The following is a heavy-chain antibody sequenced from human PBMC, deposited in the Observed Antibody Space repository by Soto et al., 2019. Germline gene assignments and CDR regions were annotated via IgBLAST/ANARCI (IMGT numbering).Heavy chain of an antibody. CDR3: AKVIAAGGTGYWFDP. D-gene: IGHD6-13*01. CDR1: GFTFSSYA. CDR2: ISGSGGST. V-gene: IGHV3-23*01. Sequence: EVQLLESGGGLVQPGGSLRLSCAASGFTFSSYAMSWVRQAPGKGLEWVSAISGSGGSTYYADSVKGRFTISRDNSKNTLYLQMNSLRAEDTAGYYCAKVIAAGGTGYWFDPWGQGTLVTVYS. J-gene: IGHJ5*02.